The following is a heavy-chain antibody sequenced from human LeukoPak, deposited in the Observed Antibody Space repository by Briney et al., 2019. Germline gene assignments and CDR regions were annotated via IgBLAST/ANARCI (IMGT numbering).Heavy chain of an antibody. D-gene: IGHD2-15*01. V-gene: IGHV4-34*01. CDR2: INHSGST. J-gene: IGHJ4*02. Sequence: SETLSLTCAVYGGSFSGYYWSWIRQPPGKGLEWIGEINHSGSTNYNPSLKSRVTISVDTSKNQFSLKLNSVTAADTAVYYCARVGAGGGGGSSHAIDYWGQGTLVTVSS. CDR3: ARVGAGGGGGSSHAIDY. CDR1: GGSFSGYY.